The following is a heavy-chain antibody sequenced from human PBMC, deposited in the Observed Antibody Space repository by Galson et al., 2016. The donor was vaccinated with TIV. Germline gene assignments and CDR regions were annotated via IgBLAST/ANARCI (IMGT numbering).Heavy chain of an antibody. Sequence: SCKVSGYTLIEIAMHWVRQAPGKGLEWMGGFDPEASNTIYAQKFQGRVTMTEATFTDTAYMELNNLTSDDTAVYYCATVAWFPGLSLDSWGQGTLVTVSS. CDR1: GYTLIEIA. V-gene: IGHV1-24*01. CDR2: FDPEASNT. D-gene: IGHD3-22*01. J-gene: IGHJ4*02. CDR3: ATVAWFPGLSLDS.